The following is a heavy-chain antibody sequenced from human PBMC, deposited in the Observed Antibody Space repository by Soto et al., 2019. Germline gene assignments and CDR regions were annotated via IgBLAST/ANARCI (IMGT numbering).Heavy chain of an antibody. V-gene: IGHV3-30-3*01. Sequence: GGSLRLSCTASGFTFTSYAIHWVRQAPGKGLEWVAVISSGGYNTYYAQSVKGRFTVSRDNSKNTLFLQMNSLRIEDTAFYYCASTRGSHYDRSAYYDYWGQGTLVTVYS. D-gene: IGHD3-22*01. CDR2: ISSGGYNT. CDR1: GFTFTSYA. CDR3: ASTRGSHYDRSAYYDY. J-gene: IGHJ4*02.